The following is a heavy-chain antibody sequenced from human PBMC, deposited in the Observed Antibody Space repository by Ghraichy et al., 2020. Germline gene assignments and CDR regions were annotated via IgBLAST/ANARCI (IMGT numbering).Heavy chain of an antibody. J-gene: IGHJ5*02. CDR3: ARSIEVSWCSGDDCRPNWFDP. CDR1: GFAFSNSW. V-gene: IGHV3-7*01. D-gene: IGHD2-21*02. CDR2: IRQDGSGE. Sequence: GGSLRLSCTASGFAFSNSWMSRVRQAPGRGLEWVANIRQDGSGELYVDSVKGRFTISRDNAKNSLYLQMNSLSADDTAVYYCARSIEVSWCSGDDCRPNWFDPWGQGTLVIVSS.